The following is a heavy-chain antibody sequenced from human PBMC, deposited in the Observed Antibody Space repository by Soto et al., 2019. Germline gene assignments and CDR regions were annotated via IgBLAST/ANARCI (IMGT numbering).Heavy chain of an antibody. J-gene: IGHJ4*02. Sequence: KPLETLSLTCTVSGGSINSGGYYWSWIRQHPGKGLEWIGYIYYSGSTYYNPSLKSRVTISIDTSKNQFSLKLSSVTAADTAVYYCARAQTIFGIITVFDYWGQGTLVTVSS. CDR1: GGSINSGGYY. CDR3: ARAQTIFGIITVFDY. V-gene: IGHV4-31*03. D-gene: IGHD3-3*01. CDR2: IYYSGST.